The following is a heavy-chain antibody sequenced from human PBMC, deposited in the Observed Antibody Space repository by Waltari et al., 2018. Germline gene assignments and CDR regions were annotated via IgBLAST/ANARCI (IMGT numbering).Heavy chain of an antibody. CDR3: ASDDFWSGRSDY. CDR1: GGTFSSSA. V-gene: IGHV1-69*09. J-gene: IGHJ4*02. Sequence: QVQLVQSGAEVKKPGSSVKVSCKASGGTFSSSAISWVRQAPGQGLEWMGRIIPILGIANYAQKFQGRVTITADKSTSTAYMELSSLRSEDTAVYYCASDDFWSGRSDYWGQGTLVTVSS. CDR2: IIPILGIA. D-gene: IGHD3-3*01.